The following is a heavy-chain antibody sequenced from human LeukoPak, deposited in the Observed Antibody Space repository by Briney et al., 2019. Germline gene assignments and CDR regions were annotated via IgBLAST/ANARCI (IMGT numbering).Heavy chain of an antibody. Sequence: GGSLRLSCAASGFTFSSYAMHWVRQAPGKGLEWVAVISYDGSNKYYADSVKGRFTISRDNSKNTLYLQMNSLRAEDTAVYYCARDRRDGYNYYEYFQHWGQGTLVTVSS. J-gene: IGHJ1*01. D-gene: IGHD5-24*01. CDR1: GFTFSSYA. CDR2: ISYDGSNK. CDR3: ARDRRDGYNYYEYFQH. V-gene: IGHV3-30*04.